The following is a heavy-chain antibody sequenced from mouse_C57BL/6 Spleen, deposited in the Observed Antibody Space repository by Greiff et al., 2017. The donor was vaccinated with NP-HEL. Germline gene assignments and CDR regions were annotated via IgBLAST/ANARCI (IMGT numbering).Heavy chain of an antibody. CDR2: IDPSDSYT. Sequence: VKLQQPGAELVRPGTSVKLSCKASGYTFTSYWMHWVKQRPGQGLEWIGVIDPSDSYTNYNQKFKGKATLTVDTSSSTAYMQLSSLTSEDSAVYYCAGDGYYGYFDYWGQGTTLTVSS. J-gene: IGHJ2*01. V-gene: IGHV1-59*01. D-gene: IGHD2-3*01. CDR3: AGDGYYGYFDY. CDR1: GYTFTSYW.